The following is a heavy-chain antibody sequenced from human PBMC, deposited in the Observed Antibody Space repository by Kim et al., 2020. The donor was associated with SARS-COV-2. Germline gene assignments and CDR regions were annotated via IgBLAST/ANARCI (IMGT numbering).Heavy chain of an antibody. CDR2: ISYDGSNK. D-gene: IGHD2-15*01. CDR3: ARDLERDTPQDS. Sequence: GGSLRLSCAASGFTFSSYAMHWVRQAPGKGLEWVAVISYDGSNKYYADSVKGRFTISRDNSKNTLYLQMNSLRAEDTAVYYCARDLERDTPQDSWGQGTLVTNCS. V-gene: IGHV3-30*04. J-gene: IGHJ4*02. CDR1: GFTFSSYA.